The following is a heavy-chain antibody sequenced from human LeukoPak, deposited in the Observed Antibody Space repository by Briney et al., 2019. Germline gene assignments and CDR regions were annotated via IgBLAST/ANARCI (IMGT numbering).Heavy chain of an antibody. CDR2: ISAYNGNT. Sequence: ASVKVSCKASGGTFSSYAISWVRQAPGQGLEWMGWISAYNGNTNYAQKLQGRVTMTTDTSTSTAYMELRSLRSDDAAVYYCARGVSAPLDYWGQGTLVTVSS. D-gene: IGHD6-13*01. J-gene: IGHJ4*02. V-gene: IGHV1-18*01. CDR1: GGTFSSYA. CDR3: ARGVSAPLDY.